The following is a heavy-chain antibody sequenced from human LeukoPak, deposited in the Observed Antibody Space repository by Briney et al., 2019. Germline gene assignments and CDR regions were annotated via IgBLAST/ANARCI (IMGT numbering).Heavy chain of an antibody. D-gene: IGHD5-12*01. V-gene: IGHV3-30-3*01. CDR3: ARDSTWLRHFDY. J-gene: IGHJ4*02. CDR1: GFSFSDYA. CDR2: ISYDGSHK. Sequence: GGSLRLSCTASGFSFSDYAMHWVRQAPGKGLEWVAVISYDGSHKDYVDSVKGRFTISRDNSKNTLYLQTNSLRAEDTAVCYCARDSTWLRHFDYWGQGTLVTVSS.